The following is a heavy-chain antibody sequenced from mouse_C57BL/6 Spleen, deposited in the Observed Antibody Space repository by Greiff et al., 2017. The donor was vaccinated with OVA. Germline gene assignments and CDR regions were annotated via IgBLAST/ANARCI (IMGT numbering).Heavy chain of an antibody. V-gene: IGHV1-61*01. CDR2: IYPSDSET. CDR1: GYTFTSYW. D-gene: IGHD2-5*01. J-gene: IGHJ4*01. Sequence: QVQLKQPGAELVRPGSSVKLSCKASGYTFTSYWMDWVKQRPGQGLEWIGNIYPSDSETHYNQKFKDKATLTVDKSSSTAYMQLSSLTSEDSAVYYCARSGSNYEGYYAMDYWGQGTSVTVSS. CDR3: ARSGSNYEGYYAMDY.